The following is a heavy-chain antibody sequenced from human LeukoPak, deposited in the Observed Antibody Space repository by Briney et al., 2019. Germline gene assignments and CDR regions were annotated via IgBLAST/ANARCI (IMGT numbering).Heavy chain of an antibody. CDR2: MSATAGSR. J-gene: IGHJ3*01. Sequence: GGSLRLSCAASGFSFSSYAMSWVRQAPGRGLEWVSGMSATAGSRYYGDLVKGRFTISRDNSKNILYLQMNSLTAEDSAVYYCAKDQIYGDGGASDVWGQGTMVIVSS. CDR3: AKDQIYGDGGASDV. D-gene: IGHD4-17*01. CDR1: GFSFSSYA. V-gene: IGHV3-23*01.